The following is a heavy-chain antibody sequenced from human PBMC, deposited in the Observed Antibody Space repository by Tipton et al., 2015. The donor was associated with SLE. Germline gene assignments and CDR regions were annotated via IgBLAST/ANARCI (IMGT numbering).Heavy chain of an antibody. CDR2: IWYDGSNK. D-gene: IGHD4-11*01. V-gene: IGHV3-33*06. Sequence: RSLRLSCAASGFTFSSYGMHWVRQAPGKGLEWVAVIWYDGSNKYYADSVKGRFTISRDNSKNTLYVQMNSLRAEDTAVYYCAKASNGLIGSIDYWGQGTLVTVSS. J-gene: IGHJ4*02. CDR1: GFTFSSYG. CDR3: AKASNGLIGSIDY.